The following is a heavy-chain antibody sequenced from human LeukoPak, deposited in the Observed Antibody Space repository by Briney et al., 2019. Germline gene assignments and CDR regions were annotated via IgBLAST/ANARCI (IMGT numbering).Heavy chain of an antibody. CDR1: GFTFSSYA. CDR3: AKYGMDVVVEPLRELRYFDWHYYFDY. D-gene: IGHD3-9*01. CDR2: ISGSGGST. Sequence: GGSLRLSCAASGFTFSSYAMSWVRQAPGKGLEWVSAISGSGGSTYYADSVKGRFTISRDNSKNTLYLQMNSLRAEDTAVYYCAKYGMDVVVEPLRELRYFDWHYYFDYWGQGTLVTVSS. J-gene: IGHJ4*02. V-gene: IGHV3-23*01.